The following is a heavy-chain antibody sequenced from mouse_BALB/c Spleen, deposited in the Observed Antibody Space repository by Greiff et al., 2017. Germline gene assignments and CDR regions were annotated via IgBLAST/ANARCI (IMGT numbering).Heavy chain of an antibody. CDR1: GYTFTDYA. J-gene: IGHJ3*01. Sequence: QVQLQQSGAELVRPGVSVKISCKGSGYTFTDYAMHWVKQSHAKSLEWIGVISTYYGDASYNQKFKGKATMTVDKSSSTAYMELARLTSEDSAIYYCARGTTATREFGYWGQGTLVTVSA. D-gene: IGHD1-2*01. CDR2: ISTYYGDA. CDR3: ARGTTATREFGY. V-gene: IGHV1S137*01.